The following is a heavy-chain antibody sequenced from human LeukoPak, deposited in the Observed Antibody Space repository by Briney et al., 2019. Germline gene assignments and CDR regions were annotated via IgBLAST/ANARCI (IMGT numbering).Heavy chain of an antibody. J-gene: IGHJ4*02. CDR1: GFTFSSYE. Sequence: PGGSLRLSCAASGFTFSSYEMNWVRQAPGKGLEWVSYISSSGSTIYYADSVKGRFTISRDNAKNSLYLQMNSLRAEDTALYYCARDLVRFGELFDYWGQGTLVTVSS. CDR2: ISSSGSTI. CDR3: ARDLVRFGELFDY. V-gene: IGHV3-48*03. D-gene: IGHD3-10*01.